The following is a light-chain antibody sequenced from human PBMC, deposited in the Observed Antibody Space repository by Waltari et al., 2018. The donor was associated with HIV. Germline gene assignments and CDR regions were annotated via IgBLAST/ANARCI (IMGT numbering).Light chain of an antibody. CDR1: SSDVGGYNY. CDR3: SSYTSSNTLVV. CDR2: EVS. V-gene: IGLV2-14*01. J-gene: IGLJ2*01. Sequence: QFALTQPASVSGSPGQSITIPCPGTSSDVGGYNYFSCYQQHPGKAPKLMIYEVSNRPSGVSNRFSGSKSGNTASLTISGLQAEDEADYYCSSYTSSNTLVVFGGGTKLTVL.